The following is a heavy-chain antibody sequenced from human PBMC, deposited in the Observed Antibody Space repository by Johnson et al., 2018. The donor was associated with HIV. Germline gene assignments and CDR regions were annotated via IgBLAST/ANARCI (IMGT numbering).Heavy chain of an antibody. CDR1: GFTFSSYA. D-gene: IGHD3-22*01. CDR2: ISYDGSNK. J-gene: IGHJ3*02. CDR3: AKVGCSVTMIVGRRGRSNAFDI. Sequence: QVQLVESGGGVVQTGRSLRLSCAASGFTFSSYAMHWVRQAPGKGLEWVAVISYDGSNKYYVDSVKGRFTISRDTSKNTLYLQMNSLRAEDTAVYYCAKVGCSVTMIVGRRGRSNAFDIWGQGTMVTVSS. V-gene: IGHV3-30*04.